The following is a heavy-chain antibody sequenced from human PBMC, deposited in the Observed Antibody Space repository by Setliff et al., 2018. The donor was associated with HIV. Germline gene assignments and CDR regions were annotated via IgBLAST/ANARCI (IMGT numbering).Heavy chain of an antibody. J-gene: IGHJ5*02. CDR2: MSYTGIN. CDR3: SRAPYVSGSFGWFDP. V-gene: IGHV4-31*01. Sequence: SETLSLTCTVSGGSISSSTYYWNWFRQSPGKGLEWIGYMSYTGINNYNPSLKSLVTISLDTSKNQFSLKLTSVTAADTAVYYCSRAPYVSGSFGWFDPWGQGTLVTVSS. CDR1: GGSISSSTYY. D-gene: IGHD3-10*01.